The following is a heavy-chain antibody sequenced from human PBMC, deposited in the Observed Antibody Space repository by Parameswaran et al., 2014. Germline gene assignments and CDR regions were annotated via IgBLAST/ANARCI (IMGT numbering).Heavy chain of an antibody. D-gene: IGHD3-10*01. CDR2: IYYTGTT. Sequence: VRQAPGKGLEWIGSIYYTGTTNYNPSLKSRVTISVDTSKNQFSLKLISVTAADTAVYYCARDAGLYYGSGSPMLGWFHPWGQGTLVTVSS. J-gene: IGHJ5*02. CDR3: ARDAGLYYGSGSPMLGWFHP. V-gene: IGHV4-59*01.